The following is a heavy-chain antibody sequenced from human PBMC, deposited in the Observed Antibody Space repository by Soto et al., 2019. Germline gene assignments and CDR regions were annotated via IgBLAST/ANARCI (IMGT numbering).Heavy chain of an antibody. Sequence: ASVKVSCKASGGTFSSYAISWVRQAPGQGLEWMGGIIPIFGTANYAQKFQGRVTITADESTSTAYMELSSLRSEDTAVYYCARGFTMVRGVIPNYYYYYGMDVWGQGTTVTVSS. CDR3: ARGFTMVRGVIPNYYYYYGMDV. V-gene: IGHV1-69*13. CDR2: IIPIFGTA. J-gene: IGHJ6*02. D-gene: IGHD3-10*01. CDR1: GGTFSSYA.